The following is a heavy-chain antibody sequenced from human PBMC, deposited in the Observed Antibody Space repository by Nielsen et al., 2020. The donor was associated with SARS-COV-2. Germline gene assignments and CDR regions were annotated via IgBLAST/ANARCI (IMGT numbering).Heavy chain of an antibody. CDR1: GGSISSGDYY. CDR2: ISYSGST. V-gene: IGHV4-30-4*01. J-gene: IGHJ4*02. CDR3: ARGGSYFDY. D-gene: IGHD3-10*01. Sequence: LSCTVSGGSISSGDYYWTWIRQPPGKGLEYIGYISYSGSTYYDPSLKSRVTISGDTSKNQFSLRLSSVTAADTAVYYCARGGSYFDYWGQGTLITVSS.